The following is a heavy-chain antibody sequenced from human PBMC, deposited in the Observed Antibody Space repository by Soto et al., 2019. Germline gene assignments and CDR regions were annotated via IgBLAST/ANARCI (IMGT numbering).Heavy chain of an antibody. Sequence: SETLSLTCAVFGGSCSDSYWSWIRQSPEKGLEWIGEITNSGSTYYNPSLKSRVTISGDTSKNQFSLEVRSVTAADTAVYFCARGRTAIATRWFDSWGQGTLVTVSS. CDR1: GGSCSDSY. D-gene: IGHD1-1*01. CDR3: ARGRTAIATRWFDS. CDR2: ITNSGST. J-gene: IGHJ5*01. V-gene: IGHV4-34*01.